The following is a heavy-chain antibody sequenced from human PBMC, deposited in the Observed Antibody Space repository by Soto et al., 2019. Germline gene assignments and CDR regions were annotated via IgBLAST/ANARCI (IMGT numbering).Heavy chain of an antibody. CDR3: ARMATFGSLNWFDP. D-gene: IGHD3-16*01. CDR1: GYSFTNND. J-gene: IGHJ5*02. Sequence: ASVKVSCKASGYSFTNNDVSWVRQATGQGLEWMGWMNPGSGDTGYAQKFQGRVTMTRDISIATAYMELSSLRSDDTAIYYCARMATFGSLNWFDPWGQGTLVIV. CDR2: MNPGSGDT. V-gene: IGHV1-8*01.